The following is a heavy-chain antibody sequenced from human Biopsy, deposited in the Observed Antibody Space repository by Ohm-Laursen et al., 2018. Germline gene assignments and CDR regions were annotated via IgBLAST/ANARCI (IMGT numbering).Heavy chain of an antibody. D-gene: IGHD1/OR15-1a*01. V-gene: IGHV1-69*13. Sequence: SVKVSCKASGGTFSSSAITWVRQAPGQGLEWMGGIIGIFRTAHYAQKFQGRVTITADEFMSTAYMELSSLRSEDTAVYYCARGGGYNWDNGWFDPWGQGTLVTVSS. J-gene: IGHJ5*02. CDR2: IIGIFRTA. CDR1: GGTFSSSA. CDR3: ARGGGYNWDNGWFDP.